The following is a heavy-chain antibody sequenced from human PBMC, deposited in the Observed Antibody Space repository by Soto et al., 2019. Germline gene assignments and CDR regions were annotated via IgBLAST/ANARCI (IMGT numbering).Heavy chain of an antibody. J-gene: IGHJ4*02. CDR1: GFTFSSYS. Sequence: GSLRLSCAASGFTFSSYSMNWVRQAPGKGLVWVSRINSDGSTTSYADSVKGRFTISRDNAKNTLSLQMNSLRAEDTAVYFCARSSYDSSGYSKDYDFWGLGTLVTVSS. CDR2: INSDGSTT. CDR3: ARSSYDSSGYSKDYDF. D-gene: IGHD3-22*01. V-gene: IGHV3-74*01.